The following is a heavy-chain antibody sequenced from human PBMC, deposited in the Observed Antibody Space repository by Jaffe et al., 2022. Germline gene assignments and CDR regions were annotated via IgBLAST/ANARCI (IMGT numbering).Heavy chain of an antibody. CDR3: ARIPYYYDSSGYPFDI. D-gene: IGHD3-22*01. CDR1: GGSISSGSYY. Sequence: QVQLQESGPGLVKPSQTLSLTCTVSGGSISSGSYYWSWIRQPAGKGLEWIGRIYTSGSTNYNPSLKSRVTISVDTSKNQFSLKLSSVTAADTAVYYCARIPYYYDSSGYPFDIWGQGTMVTVSS. J-gene: IGHJ3*02. V-gene: IGHV4-61*02. CDR2: IYTSGST.